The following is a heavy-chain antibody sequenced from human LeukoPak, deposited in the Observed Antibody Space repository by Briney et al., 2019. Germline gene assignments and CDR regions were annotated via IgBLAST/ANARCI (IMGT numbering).Heavy chain of an antibody. V-gene: IGHV4-59*08. CDR3: ATSGYDYDAFDI. CDR2: IFYSGST. Sequence: SETLSLTCTVSGGSISGYYWSWIRQPPGKGLECVGYIFYSGSTNYNPSFKSRVSISLDTSKSQFSLKLTSVTAADTAMYYCATSGYDYDAFDIWGQGTMVTVSS. J-gene: IGHJ3*02. D-gene: IGHD5-12*01. CDR1: GGSISGYY.